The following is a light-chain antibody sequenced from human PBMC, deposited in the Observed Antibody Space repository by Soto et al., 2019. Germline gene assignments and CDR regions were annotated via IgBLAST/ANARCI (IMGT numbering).Light chain of an antibody. Sequence: DIQMTQSPSTLSASVGDRVTITCRASQSISSWLAWYQQKPGKAPRLLIYDATYLERGVPSRFSGSGSGTDFTLPISALQPDFLPTYYSQQYKSFWTFGQGPKVDIK. CDR1: QSISSW. V-gene: IGKV1-5*01. CDR2: DAT. J-gene: IGKJ1*01. CDR3: QQYKSFWT.